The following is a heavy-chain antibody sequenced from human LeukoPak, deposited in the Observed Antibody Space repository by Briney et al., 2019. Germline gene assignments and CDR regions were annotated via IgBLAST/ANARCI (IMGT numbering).Heavy chain of an antibody. CDR2: IHHSGST. CDR3: ATYVSYYSDFCWFEP. Sequence: PSETLSLTCSVSGASINSHYWSWIRQAPGKALEWIGYIHHSGSTNYNPSLKSRVTISLETSTKQFSLKLSSVAAADTAVYFCATYVSYYSDFCWFEPWGQGTLVTVSS. V-gene: IGHV4-59*11. CDR1: GASINSHY. J-gene: IGHJ5*02. D-gene: IGHD3-22*01.